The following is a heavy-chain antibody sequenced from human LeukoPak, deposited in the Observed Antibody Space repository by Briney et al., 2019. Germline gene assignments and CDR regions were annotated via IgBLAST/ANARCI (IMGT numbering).Heavy chain of an antibody. J-gene: IGHJ4*02. Sequence: GGSLRLSCAASGFTFSSYSMNWVRQAPGKGLEWVSSISSSSSYIYYADSVKGRFTISRDNAKNSLYLQMSSLRAEDTAVYYCARAKGYSYDPTNFDYWGQGTLVTVSS. V-gene: IGHV3-21*01. CDR1: GFTFSSYS. D-gene: IGHD5-18*01. CDR2: ISSSSSYI. CDR3: ARAKGYSYDPTNFDY.